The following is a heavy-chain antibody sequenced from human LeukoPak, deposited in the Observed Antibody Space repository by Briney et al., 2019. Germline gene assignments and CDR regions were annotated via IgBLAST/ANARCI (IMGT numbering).Heavy chain of an antibody. Sequence: KTSETLSLTCAVYGGSFSGYYWSWIRQPPGKGLEWIGEINHSGSTNYNPSLKGRVTISVDTSKNQFSLKLSSVTAADTAVYYCARRARTYYYDSSGSHLDYWGQGTLVTVSS. J-gene: IGHJ4*02. V-gene: IGHV4-34*01. CDR2: INHSGST. CDR3: ARRARTYYYDSSGSHLDY. D-gene: IGHD3-22*01. CDR1: GGSFSGYY.